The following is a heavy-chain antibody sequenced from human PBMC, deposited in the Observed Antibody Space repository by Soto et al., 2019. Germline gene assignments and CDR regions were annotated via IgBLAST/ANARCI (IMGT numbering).Heavy chain of an antibody. CDR2: INQHGTEK. V-gene: IGHV3-7*05. Sequence: EVQLVESGGDLVPPGGSLRLSCVASGFNFSNDWMTWARQAPGKGLEWVANINQHGTEKFYVDSVEGRFSISRDNAYHSVYLQMNSLRAEDTTIYYCATDILDYWGQGTSVTVSS. CDR1: GFNFSNDW. J-gene: IGHJ4*02. CDR3: ATDILDY.